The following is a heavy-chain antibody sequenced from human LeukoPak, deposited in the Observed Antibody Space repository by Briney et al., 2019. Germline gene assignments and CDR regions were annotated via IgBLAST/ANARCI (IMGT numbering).Heavy chain of an antibody. CDR1: GGSISSYY. CDR2: IYSSGGT. Sequence: PSETLSLTCTVSGGSISSYYWSWIRQPAGKGLEWIGRIYSSGGTNYNPSLKSRVTMSVDTSKNQFSPKVNSVTAADTAVYYCAGLSVVVTAIFDYWGQGTLVTVSS. CDR3: AGLSVVVTAIFDY. D-gene: IGHD2-21*02. J-gene: IGHJ4*02. V-gene: IGHV4-4*07.